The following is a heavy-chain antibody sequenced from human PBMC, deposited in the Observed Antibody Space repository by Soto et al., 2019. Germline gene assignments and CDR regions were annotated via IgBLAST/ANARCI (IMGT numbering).Heavy chain of an antibody. CDR2: IIPISGTA. D-gene: IGHD2-2*01. V-gene: IGHV1-69*01. CDR1: GGTFSSYA. CDR3: ARSQGSSTSLEIYYYYYYGMDV. Sequence: QVQLVQSGAEVKKPGSSVKVSCKASGGTFSSYAISWVRQAPGQGLEWMGGIIPISGTANYAQKFQGSVTITADESTSTAYMELSSLRSEDTAVYYCARSQGSSTSLEIYYYYYYGMDVWRQGPTVTVSS. J-gene: IGHJ6*02.